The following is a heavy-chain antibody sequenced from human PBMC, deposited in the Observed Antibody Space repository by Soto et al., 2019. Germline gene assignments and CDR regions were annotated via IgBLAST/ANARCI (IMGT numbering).Heavy chain of an antibody. CDR1: GGTFSSYF. V-gene: IGHV1-69*01. CDR2: IIPVFGSA. Sequence: QVQLVQSGAEVKKAGSSVKVSCKVSGGTFSSYFINWVRQAPGQGLEWVGGIIPVFGSASFAEKFQGRVTITADESTSTAYMELSSLRSDDTAVYYCARETPSAAAAYVFYGLDVWGQGTTVTVPS. J-gene: IGHJ6*02. D-gene: IGHD6-13*01. CDR3: ARETPSAAAAYVFYGLDV.